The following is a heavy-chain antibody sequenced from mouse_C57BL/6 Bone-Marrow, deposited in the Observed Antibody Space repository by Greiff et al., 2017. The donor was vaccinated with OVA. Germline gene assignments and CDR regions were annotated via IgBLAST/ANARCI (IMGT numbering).Heavy chain of an antibody. Sequence: QVQLQQSGPELVKPGASVKISCKASGYTFTDYYINWVKQRPGQGLEWIGWIFPGSGSTYYNEKFKGKATLTVDKSSSTAFMLLSSLTAEDSAVYFCAREVDGYYRYFDVWGAGTTVTVSS. J-gene: IGHJ1*01. CDR2: IFPGSGST. V-gene: IGHV1-75*01. CDR3: AREVDGYYRYFDV. CDR1: GYTFTDYY. D-gene: IGHD2-3*01.